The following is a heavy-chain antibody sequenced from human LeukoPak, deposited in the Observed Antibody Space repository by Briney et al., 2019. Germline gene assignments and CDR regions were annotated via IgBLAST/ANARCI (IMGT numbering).Heavy chain of an antibody. CDR2: ITSSGSAT. D-gene: IGHD3-22*01. Sequence: PGGSLRLSCVGSGFTFSDYAMAWVRQAPGKGLEWVSGITSSGSATYYGDSVKGRFTISRDNSNDTLYLQMNSLRAEDTAMYYCAKDDASSDYHDWYFDLWGRGALISVSS. J-gene: IGHJ2*01. V-gene: IGHV3-23*01. CDR3: AKDDASSDYHDWYFDL. CDR1: GFTFSDYA.